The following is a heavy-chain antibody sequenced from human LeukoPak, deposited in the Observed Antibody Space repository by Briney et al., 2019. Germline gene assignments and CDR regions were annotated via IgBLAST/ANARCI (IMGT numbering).Heavy chain of an antibody. CDR2: ISGSGGST. V-gene: IGHV3-23*01. J-gene: IGHJ2*01. CDR1: GFTFSSYA. Sequence: GGSLRLSCAASGFTFSSYAMSWVRQAPGKGLEWVSAISGSGGSTYYADSVKGRFTISRDNSKNMLYLQMNSLRAEDTAVYYCAKSGDYGYWYFDLWGRGTLVTVSS. CDR3: AKSGDYGYWYFDL. D-gene: IGHD4-17*01.